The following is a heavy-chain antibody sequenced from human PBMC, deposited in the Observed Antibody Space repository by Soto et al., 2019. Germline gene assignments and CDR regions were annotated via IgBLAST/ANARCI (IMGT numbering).Heavy chain of an antibody. CDR3: ARALSGANYYPPDY. Sequence: QVQLVESGGGVVQPGRSLRLSCAASGLTFSSYGMHWVRQAPGKALEWVAVIWYDGSDKYYADSVKGRFTISRDNSKNTLYLQMNSLRAEDTAVYYCARALSGANYYPPDYWGQGTLVTVSS. V-gene: IGHV3-33*01. CDR2: IWYDGSDK. CDR1: GLTFSSYG. D-gene: IGHD1-26*01. J-gene: IGHJ4*02.